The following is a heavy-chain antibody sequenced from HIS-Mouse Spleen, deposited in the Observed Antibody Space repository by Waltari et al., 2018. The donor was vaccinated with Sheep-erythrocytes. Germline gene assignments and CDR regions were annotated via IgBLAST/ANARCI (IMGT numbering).Heavy chain of an antibody. Sequence: QVQLVESGGGVVQPGRSLRLSCAASGFTFSSYGMHWVRQAPGKWLEWVAVISYDGSNKYYADSVKGRFTISRDNSKNTLYLQMNSLRAEDTAVYYCAKGDAMVYDAFDIWGQGTMVTVSS. CDR3: AKGDAMVYDAFDI. J-gene: IGHJ3*02. D-gene: IGHD2-8*01. CDR1: GFTFSSYG. V-gene: IGHV3-30*18. CDR2: ISYDGSNK.